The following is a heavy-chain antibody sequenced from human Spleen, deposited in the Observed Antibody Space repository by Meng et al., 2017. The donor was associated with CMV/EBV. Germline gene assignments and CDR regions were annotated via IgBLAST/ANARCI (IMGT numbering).Heavy chain of an antibody. V-gene: IGHV3-9*01. D-gene: IGHD4-17*01. Sequence: GGSLRLSCAASGFTFSTYAMDWLHWVRQAPGKGLEWVSGISWNSANIGYADSVKGRFTISRDNAKNSLYLQMDNLGTEDTALYYCVRDRNYGVYLGSDYWGQGTLVTVSS. CDR1: GFTFSTYA. CDR2: ISWNSANI. CDR3: VRDRNYGVYLGSDY. J-gene: IGHJ4*02.